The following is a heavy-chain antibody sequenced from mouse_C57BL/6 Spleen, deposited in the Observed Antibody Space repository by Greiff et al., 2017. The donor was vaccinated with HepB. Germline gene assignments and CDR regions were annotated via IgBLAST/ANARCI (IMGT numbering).Heavy chain of an antibody. V-gene: IGHV3-6*01. D-gene: IGHD2-2*01. CDR3: ARDKGGYPFAY. Sequence: ESGPGLVKPSQSLSLTCSVTGYSITSGYYWNWIRQFPGNKLEWMGYISYDGSNNYNPSLKNRISITRDTSKNQFFLKLNSVTTEDTATYYCARDKGGYPFAYWGQGTLVTVSA. CDR1: GYSITSGYY. J-gene: IGHJ3*01. CDR2: ISYDGSN.